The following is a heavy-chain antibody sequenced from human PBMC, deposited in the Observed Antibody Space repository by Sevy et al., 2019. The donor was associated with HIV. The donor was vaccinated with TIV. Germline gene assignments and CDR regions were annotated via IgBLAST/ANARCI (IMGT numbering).Heavy chain of an antibody. Sequence: ASVKVSCKATGYMFSDYNMHRVRQAPGQGLEWMALINPNSGVTIYAQKFRGRVSLTRDTSMSTAYMELSALTSDDTAVYYCVREDNNAPRTLLSFDIWGQGTMVTVSS. CDR1: GYMFSDYN. CDR2: INPNSGVT. D-gene: IGHD1-20*01. CDR3: VREDNNAPRTLLSFDI. J-gene: IGHJ3*02. V-gene: IGHV1-2*06.